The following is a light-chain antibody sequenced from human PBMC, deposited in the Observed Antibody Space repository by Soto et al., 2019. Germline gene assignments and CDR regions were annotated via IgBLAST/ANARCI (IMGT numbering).Light chain of an antibody. CDR1: QSISSW. CDR2: GAS. CDR3: QQSFSTPRT. J-gene: IGKJ1*01. V-gene: IGKV1-39*01. Sequence: IPMTQSPSMLSASVGDRVTIACRASQSISSWLAWYQQKPGKAPKLLIYGASSLQSGVPSRFSGSGSGTDFTLTISSLQPEDFGTYYCQQSFSTPRTFGQGTKVDIK.